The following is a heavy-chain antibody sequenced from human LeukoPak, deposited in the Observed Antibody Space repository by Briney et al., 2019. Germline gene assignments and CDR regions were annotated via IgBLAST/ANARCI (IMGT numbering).Heavy chain of an antibody. CDR1: GFTFSSYS. CDR3: ASVYYDDGSAYRPFDY. CDR2: ISSSSSYI. D-gene: IGHD3-22*01. V-gene: IGHV3-21*01. J-gene: IGHJ4*02. Sequence: PGGSLRLSCAASGFTFSSYSMNWVRQAPGKGLEWVSSISSSSSYIYYADSVKGRFTISRDNAKNSLYLQMNSLRAEDTAVYYCASVYYDDGSAYRPFDYWGQGTLVTVSS.